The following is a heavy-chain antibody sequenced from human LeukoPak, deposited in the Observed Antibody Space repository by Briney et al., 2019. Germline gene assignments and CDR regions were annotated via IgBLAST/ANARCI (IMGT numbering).Heavy chain of an antibody. J-gene: IGHJ3*02. V-gene: IGHV3-30*03. CDR1: GFTFSNYG. CDR3: AREKKTEWTTGAFDM. D-gene: IGHD3-3*01. CDR2: ISYDGTNK. Sequence: PGRSLRLSCAGSGFTFSNYGMHWVRQAPGKGPEWVAVISYDGTNKYYADSVKGRFTISRDNSKNTVYLQMNSLRAEDTAVYYCAREKKTEWTTGAFDMWGQGTMVIVSS.